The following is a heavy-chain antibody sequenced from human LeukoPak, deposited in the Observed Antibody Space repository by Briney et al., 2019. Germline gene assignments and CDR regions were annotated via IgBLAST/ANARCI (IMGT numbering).Heavy chain of an antibody. V-gene: IGHV4-38-2*02. CDR3: ARDYSSSSWMEAFEI. CDR2: IYHSGST. D-gene: IGHD4-11*01. CDR1: GYSISSDYY. J-gene: IGHJ3*02. Sequence: SEALSLTCTVSGYSISSDYYWGWIRQPPGKGLEWIGSIYHSGSTYYNPSLKSRVTISVDTSKNQFSLKLSSVTAADTAVYYCARDYSSSSWMEAFEIWGPGTKVTVSS.